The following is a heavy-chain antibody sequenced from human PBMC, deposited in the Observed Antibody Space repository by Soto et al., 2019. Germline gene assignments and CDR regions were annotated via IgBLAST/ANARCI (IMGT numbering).Heavy chain of an antibody. CDR2: FDPEDGET. J-gene: IGHJ6*03. D-gene: IGHD1-7*01. Sequence: GASVKVSCKVSGYTLTELSMHWVRLAPGKGLEWKGGFDPEDGETIYAQKFQGRVTMTEDTSTDTAYMELSSLRSEDTAVYYCATEGSRHWNSSVMDVWGKGTTVTVSS. CDR3: ATEGSRHWNSSVMDV. CDR1: GYTLTELS. V-gene: IGHV1-24*01.